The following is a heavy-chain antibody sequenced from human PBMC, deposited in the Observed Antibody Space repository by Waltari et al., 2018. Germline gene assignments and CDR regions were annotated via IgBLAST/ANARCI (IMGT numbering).Heavy chain of an antibody. Sequence: QVQMQESGPGLVKPSETLSLTCTVSGGSISSYYWSWIRQPPGKGLEWIGYIYYSGSTNYNPSLKSRVTISVDTSKNQFSLKLSSVTAADTAVYYCARAPINLYSSSWDNWFDPWGQGTLVTVSS. V-gene: IGHV4-59*01. D-gene: IGHD6-6*01. J-gene: IGHJ5*02. CDR3: ARAPINLYSSSWDNWFDP. CDR2: IYYSGST. CDR1: GGSISSYY.